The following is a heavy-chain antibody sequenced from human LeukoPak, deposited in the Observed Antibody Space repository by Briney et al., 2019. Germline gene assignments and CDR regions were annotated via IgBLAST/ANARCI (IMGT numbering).Heavy chain of an antibody. CDR2: ISGSGGST. V-gene: IGHV3-23*01. CDR1: GFPFRGFA. CDR3: ARGWYYYGSGTDY. J-gene: IGHJ4*02. Sequence: GGSLSFSCAAPGFPFRGFALSWVRQAPGKGLEWVSAISGSGGSTYYADSVKGRFTISRDNSKNTLYLQMNSLRAEDTAVYYCARGWYYYGSGTDYWGQGTPVTVSS. D-gene: IGHD3-10*01.